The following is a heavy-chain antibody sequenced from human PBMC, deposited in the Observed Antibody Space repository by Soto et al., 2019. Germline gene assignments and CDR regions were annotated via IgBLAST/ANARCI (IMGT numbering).Heavy chain of an antibody. Sequence: SETLSLTCTVPGGSISSSNYRWVWIRQAPGRGLEWIGNVYSSGTTYYTPSLKSRVTISLDTSKNQFSLNLRSVTAADTAVYYCARRLTGASNVVHWGQGALVTVPS. CDR1: GGSISSSNYR. V-gene: IGHV4-39*01. CDR2: VYSSGTT. D-gene: IGHD1-1*01. J-gene: IGHJ4*02. CDR3: ARRLTGASNVVH.